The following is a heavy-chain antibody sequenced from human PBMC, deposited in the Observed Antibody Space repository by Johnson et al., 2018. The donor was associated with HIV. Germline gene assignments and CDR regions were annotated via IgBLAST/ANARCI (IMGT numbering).Heavy chain of an antibody. CDR1: GFTFSSYA. Sequence: QVQLVESGGGVVQPGRSLRLSCAASGFTFSSYAMHWVRQAPGKGLEWVAVISYDGSNKYYADSVKGRFTISRDNSKNTLYLQMNSLRAEDTAVYYCARDRAYYYDSSGYYESGAFDIWGQGTMVTVSS. CDR2: ISYDGSNK. CDR3: ARDRAYYYDSSGYYESGAFDI. V-gene: IGHV3-30-3*01. J-gene: IGHJ3*02. D-gene: IGHD3-22*01.